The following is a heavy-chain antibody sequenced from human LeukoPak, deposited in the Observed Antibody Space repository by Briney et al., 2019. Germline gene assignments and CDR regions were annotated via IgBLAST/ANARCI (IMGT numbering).Heavy chain of an antibody. CDR3: AREEYDYALGAFDY. J-gene: IGHJ4*02. D-gene: IGHD4/OR15-4a*01. CDR2: MSFYGSQI. CDR1: GFTFSSYA. Sequence: GGSLRLSCAASGFTFSSYAMHWVRQAPGKGLEWVAVMSFYGSQIYYADFVKGRFTISRDNSKSTLYLQMNSLRTEDTAVYYCAREEYDYALGAFDYWGQGTLVTVSS. V-gene: IGHV3-30*04.